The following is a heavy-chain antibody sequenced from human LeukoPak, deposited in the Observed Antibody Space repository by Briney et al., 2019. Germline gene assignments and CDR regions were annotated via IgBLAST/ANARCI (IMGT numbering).Heavy chain of an antibody. CDR3: ARSRYDYVWGSYHPDAFDI. D-gene: IGHD3-16*02. J-gene: IGHJ3*02. Sequence: SETLSLTCAVYGGSFSGYYWSWIRQPPGKGLEWIGEINHSGSTNYNPSLKSRVTISVDTSKNQFSLKLSSVTAADTAVYYCARSRYDYVWGSYHPDAFDIWGQGTMVTVSS. CDR1: GGSFSGYY. CDR2: INHSGST. V-gene: IGHV4-34*01.